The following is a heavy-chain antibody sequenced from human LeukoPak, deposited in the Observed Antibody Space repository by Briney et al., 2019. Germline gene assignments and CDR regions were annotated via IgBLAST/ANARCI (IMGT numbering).Heavy chain of an antibody. D-gene: IGHD3-22*01. J-gene: IGHJ4*02. Sequence: PSETLSPTCTVSGGSISSYYWSWIRQPPGKGLEWIGYIYYSGSTNYNPSLKSRVTISVDTSKNQFSLKLSSVTAADTAVYYCARGGEWRYYYDSSGYYPFDYWGQGTLVTVSS. CDR1: GGSISSYY. CDR3: ARGGEWRYYYDSSGYYPFDY. V-gene: IGHV4-59*01. CDR2: IYYSGST.